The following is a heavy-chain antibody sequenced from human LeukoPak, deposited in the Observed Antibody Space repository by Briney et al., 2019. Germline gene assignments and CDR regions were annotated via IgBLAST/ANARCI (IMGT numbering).Heavy chain of an antibody. CDR2: IIPVFGTA. Sequence: ASVKGSCKASGYTFTSYGISWVRQAPGQGLEWMGGIIPVFGTANYAQKFQGRVTITADESTSTAYMELSSLRSEDTAVYYCARGDVVVVAAIRPYYYGMDVWGQGTTVTVSS. J-gene: IGHJ6*02. V-gene: IGHV1-69*13. D-gene: IGHD2-15*01. CDR3: ARGDVVVVAAIRPYYYGMDV. CDR1: GYTFTSYG.